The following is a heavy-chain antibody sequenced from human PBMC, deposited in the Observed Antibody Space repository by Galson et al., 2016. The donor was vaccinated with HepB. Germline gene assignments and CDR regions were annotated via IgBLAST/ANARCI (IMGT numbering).Heavy chain of an antibody. CDR1: GGSISSVSYY. Sequence: SETLSLTCTVSGGSISSVSYYWSWIRQHPGKGLEWIGYIFYSGTTYYNPSLKSRVTISVDASKKQFSLKLSSVTAADTAVYYCARSSGMDVWGQGTTVTVSS. J-gene: IGHJ6*02. CDR3: ARSSGMDV. D-gene: IGHD1-1*01. CDR2: IFYSGTT. V-gene: IGHV4-61*01.